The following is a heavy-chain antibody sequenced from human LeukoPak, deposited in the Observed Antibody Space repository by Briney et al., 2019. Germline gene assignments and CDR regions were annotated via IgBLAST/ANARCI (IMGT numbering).Heavy chain of an antibody. J-gene: IGHJ4*02. CDR3: ARGGDSSNWYPGYFDY. V-gene: IGHV3-74*01. D-gene: IGHD6-13*01. CDR1: GFTFSNYW. CDR2: IKSDGSST. Sequence: GGSLRLSCAASGFTFSNYWMHWVRQAPGKGPVWVSRIKSDGSSTRFADSVQGRFTISRDNGKNTLYLQMNSLRAENTAVYYCARGGDSSNWYPGYFDYWGQGALVTVSS.